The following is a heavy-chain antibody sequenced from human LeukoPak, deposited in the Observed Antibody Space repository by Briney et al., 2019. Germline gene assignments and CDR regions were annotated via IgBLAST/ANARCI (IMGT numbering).Heavy chain of an antibody. CDR3: ANYCGGDCYSRGKFDY. Sequence: SETLSLTCTVSGGSISSSSYYWGWIRQPPGKGLEWIGSIYYSGSTYYNPSLKSRVTISVDTSKNQFSLKLSSVTAADTAVYYCANYCGGDCYSRGKFDYWGQGTLVTVSS. V-gene: IGHV4-39*07. CDR2: IYYSGST. J-gene: IGHJ4*02. D-gene: IGHD2-21*02. CDR1: GGSISSSSYY.